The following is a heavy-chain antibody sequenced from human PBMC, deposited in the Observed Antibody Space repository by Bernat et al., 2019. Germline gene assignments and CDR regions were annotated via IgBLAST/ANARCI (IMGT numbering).Heavy chain of an antibody. V-gene: IGHV2-5*02. CDR2: IYWDDDK. Sequence: QITLKESGPTLVKPTQTLTLTCTFSGFSLTTSGMGVGWIRQPPGKALEWLALIYWDDDKRYIPSLKSRLTITKDTSKNQVVLTMTNMDPVDTGTYYCRHRHRNDDGVKAYEYWRQGTLVTVSS. CDR1: GFSLTTSGMG. CDR3: RHRHRNDDGVKAYEY. J-gene: IGHJ4*02. D-gene: IGHD4-23*01.